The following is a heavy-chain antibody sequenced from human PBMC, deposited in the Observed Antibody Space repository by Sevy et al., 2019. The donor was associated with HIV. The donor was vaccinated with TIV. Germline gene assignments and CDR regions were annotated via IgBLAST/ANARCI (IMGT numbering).Heavy chain of an antibody. D-gene: IGHD3-22*01. V-gene: IGHV3-49*03. Sequence: GGSLRLSCTGSGFTFGDYAMSWFRQAPGMGLEWVGFIRSKDYGGATENAASVKGRFTISRDDSKSIADLQMNSLKTEDTAVHYCTRGYYYDSSGYSDYWGQGTLVTVSS. CDR2: IRSKDYGGAT. CDR3: TRGYYYDSSGYSDY. J-gene: IGHJ4*02. CDR1: GFTFGDYA.